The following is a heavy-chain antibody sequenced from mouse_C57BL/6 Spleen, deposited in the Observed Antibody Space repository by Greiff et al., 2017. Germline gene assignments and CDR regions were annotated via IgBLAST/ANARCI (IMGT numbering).Heavy chain of an antibody. J-gene: IGHJ4*01. CDR3: VRLGGSPDY. Sequence: EVKLVESGGGLVQPKGSLKLSCAASGFSFNTYAMNWVRQAPGKGLEWVARIRSKSNNYATYYADSVKDRFTISRDDSESMLYLQMNNLKTEDTAMYYCVRLGGSPDYWGQGTSVTVSS. CDR2: IRSKSNNYAT. V-gene: IGHV10-1*01. CDR1: GFSFNTYA.